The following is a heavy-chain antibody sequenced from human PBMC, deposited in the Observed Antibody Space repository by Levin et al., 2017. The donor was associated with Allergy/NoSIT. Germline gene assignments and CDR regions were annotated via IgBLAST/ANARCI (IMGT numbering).Heavy chain of an antibody. V-gene: IGHV4-34*01. D-gene: IGHD4-23*01. CDR1: GGSFSGYY. CDR2: INHSGST. Sequence: SETLSLTCAVYGGSFSGYYWSWIRQPPGKGLEWIGEINHSGSTNYNPSLKSRVTISVDTSKNQFSLKLSSVTAADTAVYYCAVTTVVTLRWFDPWGQGTLVTVSS. CDR3: AVTTVVTLRWFDP. J-gene: IGHJ5*02.